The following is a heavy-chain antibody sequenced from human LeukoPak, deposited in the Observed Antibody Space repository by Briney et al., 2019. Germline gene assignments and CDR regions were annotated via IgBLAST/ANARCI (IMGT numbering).Heavy chain of an antibody. V-gene: IGHV3-30*04. CDR1: GFTFSSYA. Sequence: GGSLRLSCAASGFTFSSYAMHWVRQPQGKGRGGVAVIPKMGRKKYYADSVKGRFTISRDNSKNTLYLQMNSLRAEDTAVYYCARDPTNDFWSGYYRYNWFDPWGQGTLVTVSS. CDR2: IPKMGRKK. J-gene: IGHJ5*02. CDR3: ARDPTNDFWSGYYRYNWFDP. D-gene: IGHD3-3*01.